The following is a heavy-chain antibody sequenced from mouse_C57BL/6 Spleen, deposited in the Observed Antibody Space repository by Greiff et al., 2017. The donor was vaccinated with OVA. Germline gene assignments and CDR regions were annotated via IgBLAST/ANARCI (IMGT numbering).Heavy chain of an antibody. D-gene: IGHD1-1*01. V-gene: IGHV1-4*01. CDR3: ARDVTTVVAKDYFDY. Sequence: QVQLQQSGAELARPGASVKMSCKASGYTFTSYTMHWVQQRPGQGLEWIGDINPSSGYTKYNQKFKDKATLTADKSSSTAYMQLSSLTSEDSAVYYCARDVTTVVAKDYFDYWGQGTTLTVSS. J-gene: IGHJ2*01. CDR1: GYTFTSYT. CDR2: INPSSGYT.